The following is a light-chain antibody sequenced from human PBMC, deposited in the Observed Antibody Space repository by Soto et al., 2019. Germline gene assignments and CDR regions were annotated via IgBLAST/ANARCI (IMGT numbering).Light chain of an antibody. V-gene: IGKV1-27*01. CDR3: QKYSSVIT. J-gene: IGKJ5*01. CDR2: AAS. Sequence: DIQMTQSPSSLSASVGDRVTITCRASQGISNFLAWYQQKPGKVPKLLISAASTLQSVVPSRFSGSGSGTDFTLTITILQPEDVATYYCQKYSSVITFGQGTRLEIK. CDR1: QGISNF.